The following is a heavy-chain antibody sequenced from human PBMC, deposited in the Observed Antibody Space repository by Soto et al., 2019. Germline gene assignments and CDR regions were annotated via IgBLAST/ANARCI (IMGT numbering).Heavy chain of an antibody. CDR1: GGSISSGGYY. Sequence: QVQLQESGPGLVKPSQTLSLTCTVSGGSISSGGYYWSWIRQHPGKGLEWIEYIYYSGSTYYNPSLKSRVTISVDTSKNQFSLKLSSVTAADTAVYYCAGGLLFRGTEYYDFWSGKLDPWGQGTLVTVSS. CDR3: AGGLLFRGTEYYDFWSGKLDP. J-gene: IGHJ5*02. V-gene: IGHV4-31*03. D-gene: IGHD3-3*01. CDR2: IYYSGST.